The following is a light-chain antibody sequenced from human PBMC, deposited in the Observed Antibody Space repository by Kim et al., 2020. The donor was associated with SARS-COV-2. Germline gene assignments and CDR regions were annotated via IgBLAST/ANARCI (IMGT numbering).Light chain of an antibody. CDR1: SSDIGVYNL. Sequence: QAITISCTVTSSDIGVYNLVSWYQHRPGEPPKLRIYEVNKRPSGLSERFSGSKSGDTASLTISGLQAEDEGDYYCCSYAGRSTFVVFGGGTQLTVL. CDR2: EVN. CDR3: CSYAGRSTFVV. V-gene: IGLV2-23*02. J-gene: IGLJ2*01.